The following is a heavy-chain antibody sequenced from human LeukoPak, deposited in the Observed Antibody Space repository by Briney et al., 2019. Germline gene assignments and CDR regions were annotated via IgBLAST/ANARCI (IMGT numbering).Heavy chain of an antibody. CDR1: GFTVSRNY. Sequence: GGSLRLSCAASGFTVSRNYMSWVRQAPGKGLEWVSVIYSGGSTYYAGSVKGRFTISRDNSKNTLYLQMNSLRADDTAVYYCAKDMLQAYYYDSSGYCLFDYWGQGTLVTVSS. CDR2: IYSGGST. CDR3: AKDMLQAYYYDSSGYCLFDY. D-gene: IGHD3-22*01. J-gene: IGHJ4*02. V-gene: IGHV3-66*01.